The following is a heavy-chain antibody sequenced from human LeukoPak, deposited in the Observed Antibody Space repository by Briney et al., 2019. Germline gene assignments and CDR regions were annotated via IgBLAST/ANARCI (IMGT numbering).Heavy chain of an antibody. CDR2: ISPTGAGT. Sequence: GGSLRLSCAASGFTFNGYAMSWVRQAPGKGLEWVSAISPTGAGTYYADSVKGLFTISRDNSKNTLYLEMNSLRAEDTAVYYCARVRAVAGTEVLYYYDYWGQGTLVTVSS. J-gene: IGHJ4*02. V-gene: IGHV3-23*01. D-gene: IGHD6-19*01. CDR1: GFTFNGYA. CDR3: ARVRAVAGTEVLYYYDY.